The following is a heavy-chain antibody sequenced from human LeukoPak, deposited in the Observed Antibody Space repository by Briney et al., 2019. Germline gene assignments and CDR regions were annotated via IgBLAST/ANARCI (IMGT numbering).Heavy chain of an antibody. J-gene: IGHJ6*03. V-gene: IGHV6-1*01. CDR1: GDSVSSNSAA. D-gene: IGHD3-10*01. Sequence: SQTLSLTCAISGDSVSSNSAAWNWIRQSPSRGLEWLGRTYYRSKWYNDYAVSVKSRITINPDTSKNQFSLQLNSVTPEDTAVYYCARGNGSGSYYTLLYYYYMDVWGKGTTVTISS. CDR3: ARGNGSGSYYTLLYYYYMDV. CDR2: TYYRSKWYN.